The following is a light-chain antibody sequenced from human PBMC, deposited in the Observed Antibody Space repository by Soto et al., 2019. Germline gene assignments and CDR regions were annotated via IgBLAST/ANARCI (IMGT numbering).Light chain of an antibody. Sequence: DIQMTQSPSSLSASVGDRVTITCQASQDISNYLNWYQQKPGKAPKLLIYDASNLGTGVPSRFSGSGSGTDVTFSISSLQPADIATYYCQQYDNLPLTFGPGTKVDIK. J-gene: IGKJ3*01. CDR3: QQYDNLPLT. CDR2: DAS. CDR1: QDISNY. V-gene: IGKV1-33*01.